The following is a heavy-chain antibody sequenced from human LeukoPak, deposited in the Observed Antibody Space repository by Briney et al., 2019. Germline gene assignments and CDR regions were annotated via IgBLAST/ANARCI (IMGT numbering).Heavy chain of an antibody. CDR3: ARDQGGVYYYDSSGYPDY. J-gene: IGHJ4*02. D-gene: IGHD3-22*01. V-gene: IGHV1-2*02. CDR2: INPNSGGT. CDR1: GYTFTGYY. Sequence: ASVTVSCKASGYTFTGYYMHWVRQAPGQGLEWMGWINPNSGGTNYAQKFQGRVTITRDTSISTAYMELSRLRSDDTAVYYCARDQGGVYYYDSSGYPDYWGQGTLVTVSS.